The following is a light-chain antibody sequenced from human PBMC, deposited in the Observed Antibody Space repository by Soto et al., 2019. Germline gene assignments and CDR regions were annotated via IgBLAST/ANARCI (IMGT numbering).Light chain of an antibody. CDR1: SSDVGGYDY. J-gene: IGLJ2*01. CDR3: ASYGGYYVV. CDR2: DVT. Sequence: QSALTQPPSASGSPGQSVAISCTGTSSDVGGYDYVSWFQQNPGKAPKLMIYDVTKRPSGVPDRFSGSKPGNTASLTVSGLQAEDEAYYYCASYGGYYVVFGGGTKLTVL. V-gene: IGLV2-8*01.